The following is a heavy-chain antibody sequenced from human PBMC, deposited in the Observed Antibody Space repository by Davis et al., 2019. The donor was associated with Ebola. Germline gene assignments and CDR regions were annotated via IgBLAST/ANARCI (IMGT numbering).Heavy chain of an antibody. CDR3: AKVHPPTTVTTGWFDP. CDR2: ISVRSIT. Sequence: PGGSLRLSCAASGFIFSSYAMSWLRQAPGKGLEWVSSISVRSITYHADSVKGRFTISRDNSKNTLYLQMNSLRAEDTAVYYCAKVHPPTTVTTGWFDPWGQGTLVTVSS. V-gene: IGHV3-23*01. D-gene: IGHD4-17*01. J-gene: IGHJ5*02. CDR1: GFIFSSYA.